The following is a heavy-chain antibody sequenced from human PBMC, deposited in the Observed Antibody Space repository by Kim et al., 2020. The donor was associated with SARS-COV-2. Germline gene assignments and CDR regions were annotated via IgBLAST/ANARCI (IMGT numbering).Heavy chain of an antibody. CDR3: ARGATLDY. D-gene: IGHD2-15*01. CDR2: GSIT. V-gene: IGHV3-74*01. J-gene: IGHJ4*02. Sequence: GSITTYADSVKGRFTISRDNAKNTVYLQMNSLTVEDTAVYYCARGATLDYWGQGTLVTVSS.